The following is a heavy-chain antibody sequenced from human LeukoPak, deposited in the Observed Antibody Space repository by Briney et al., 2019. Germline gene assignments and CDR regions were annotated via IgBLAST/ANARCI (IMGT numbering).Heavy chain of an antibody. V-gene: IGHV4-59*01. J-gene: IGHJ4*02. Sequence: SETLSLTCTVSGGSISSYYWSWIRQPPGKGLEWIGYIYYSGSTNYNPSLKSRVTISVDTSKNQFSLKLSSVTAADTAVYYCACGITGTTYFDYWGQGTLVTVSS. CDR3: ACGITGTTYFDY. CDR2: IYYSGST. CDR1: GGSISSYY. D-gene: IGHD1-7*01.